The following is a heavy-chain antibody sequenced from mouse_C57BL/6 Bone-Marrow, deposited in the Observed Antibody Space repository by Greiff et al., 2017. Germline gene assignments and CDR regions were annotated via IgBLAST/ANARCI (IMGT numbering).Heavy chain of an antibody. V-gene: IGHV5-9*01. D-gene: IGHD1-1*01. Sequence: EVKLVESGGGLVKPGGSLKLSCAASGFTFSSYTMSWVRQTPEKRLEWVATISGGGGNTYYPDSVKGRFTISRDNAKNTLYLQMSSLRSEDTALYYCSSHTPDPPQYYGSSSFDYWGQGTTLTVSS. CDR3: SSHTPDPPQYYGSSSFDY. J-gene: IGHJ2*01. CDR2: ISGGGGNT. CDR1: GFTFSSYT.